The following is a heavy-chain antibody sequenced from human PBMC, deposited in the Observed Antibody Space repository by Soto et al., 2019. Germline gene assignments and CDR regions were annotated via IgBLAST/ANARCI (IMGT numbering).Heavy chain of an antibody. CDR1: GFTFSSYA. Sequence: GGSLRLSCAASGFTFSSYAMSWVRQAPGKGLEWVSVIYSGGSTYYADSVKGRFTISRDNSKNTLYLQMNSLRAEDTAVYYCAKGVPGIAVAGTGYFQHWGQGTLVTVSS. D-gene: IGHD6-19*01. V-gene: IGHV3-23*03. CDR3: AKGVPGIAVAGTGYFQH. J-gene: IGHJ1*01. CDR2: IYSGGST.